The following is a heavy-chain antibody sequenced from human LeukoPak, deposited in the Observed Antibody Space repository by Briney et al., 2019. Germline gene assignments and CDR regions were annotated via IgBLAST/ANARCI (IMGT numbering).Heavy chain of an antibody. D-gene: IGHD1-26*01. CDR2: ISTYNGNT. CDR1: GYTFTKYG. Sequence: ASVKVSCKASGYTFTKYGITWVRQAPGQGLEWMGWISTYNGNTNYAQKLQGRVTMTTDTSTSTAYMELSSLRSEDTAVYYCARGKVGATIGYWGQGTLVTVSS. V-gene: IGHV1-18*01. J-gene: IGHJ4*02. CDR3: ARGKVGATIGY.